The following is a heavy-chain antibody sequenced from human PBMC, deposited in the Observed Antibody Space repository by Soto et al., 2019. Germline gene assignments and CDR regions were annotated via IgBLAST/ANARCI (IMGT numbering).Heavy chain of an antibody. CDR1: GGSISSSSYY. CDR3: ARPRRYCSGGSCYSGYFDY. D-gene: IGHD2-15*01. V-gene: IGHV4-39*01. Sequence: SETLSLTCTVSGGSISSSSYYWGWIRQPPGKGLEWIGSIYYSGSTYYNPSLKSRVTISVDTSKNQFSLKLSSVTAADTAVYYCARPRRYCSGGSCYSGYFDYWGQGTLVTVSS. CDR2: IYYSGST. J-gene: IGHJ4*02.